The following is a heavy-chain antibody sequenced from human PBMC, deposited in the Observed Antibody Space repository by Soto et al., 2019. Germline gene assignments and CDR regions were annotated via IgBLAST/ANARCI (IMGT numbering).Heavy chain of an antibody. J-gene: IGHJ6*02. D-gene: IGHD3-10*01. Sequence: GSVRLSGAASGCPFSSDSRNWVRQAPGKGLEWVSSISGSSSYIYYADSVKGRFTISRDNAKNSLYLQMNSLRAEDTAVYYCARDRGRGRGVLPLYYGMDVWGQGTTVTVSS. CDR2: ISGSSSYI. CDR3: ARDRGRGRGVLPLYYGMDV. CDR1: GCPFSSDS. V-gene: IGHV3-21*01.